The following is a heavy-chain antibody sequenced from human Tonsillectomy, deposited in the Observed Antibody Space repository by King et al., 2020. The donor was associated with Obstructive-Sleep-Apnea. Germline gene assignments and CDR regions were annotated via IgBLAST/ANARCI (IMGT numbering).Heavy chain of an antibody. D-gene: IGHD3-3*02. CDR2: IYYSGST. J-gene: IGHJ6*02. Sequence: LQLQESGPGLVKPSETLSLTCTVSGGSISSSSYYWGWIRQPPGKGLEWIGSIYYSGSTYYNPSLKSRVTISVDTSKNQFSLKLSSVTAADTAVYYCATIRLAARVYYYYYGMDVWGQGTTVTVSS. V-gene: IGHV4-39*07. CDR1: GGSISSSSYY. CDR3: ATIRLAARVYYYYYGMDV.